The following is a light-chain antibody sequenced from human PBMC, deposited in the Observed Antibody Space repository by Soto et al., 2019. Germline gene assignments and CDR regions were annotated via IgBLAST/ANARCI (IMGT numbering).Light chain of an antibody. J-gene: IGKJ2*01. CDR3: MQATQFPYT. Sequence: DIVMTQTPLSSPVTLGQPASISCRSSQGLVHSDGNTYLSWLQQRPGQPPRLLIYEISNRFSGVPARFSGSGAGTDFTLKISRVEAEDVGIYYFMQATQFPYTFGQGTKLEIK. CDR2: EIS. V-gene: IGKV2-24*01. CDR1: QGLVHSDGNTY.